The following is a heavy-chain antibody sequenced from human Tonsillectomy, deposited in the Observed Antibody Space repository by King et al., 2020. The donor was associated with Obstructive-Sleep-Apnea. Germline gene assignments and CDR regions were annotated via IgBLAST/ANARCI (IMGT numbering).Heavy chain of an antibody. CDR2: INHSGST. CDR1: GGSFSGYY. J-gene: IGHJ3*02. V-gene: IGHV4-34*01. D-gene: IGHD2-2*01. CDR3: ASGGYCSSTSCYLDAFDI. Sequence: VQLQQWGAGLLKPSETLSLTCAVYGGSFSGYYWSWIRQRPGKGLEWIGEINHSGSTNYNPSLKSRVTISVDTSKNQFSLKLSSVTAADTAVYYCASGGYCSSTSCYLDAFDIWGQGTMVTVSS.